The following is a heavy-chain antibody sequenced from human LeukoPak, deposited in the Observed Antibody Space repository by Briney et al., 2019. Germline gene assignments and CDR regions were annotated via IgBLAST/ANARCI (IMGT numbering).Heavy chain of an antibody. CDR1: GFTFNNYA. V-gene: IGHV3-23*01. Sequence: GGSLRLSCAASGFTFNNYAMSWVRQAPGKGLEWVSAISASGGSTYYADSVKGRFTISRDNSKNTLYLQMNSLRAEDTALYYCVKASSSSPQYNWFDAWGQGTLVTVSS. CDR3: VKASSSSPQYNWFDA. D-gene: IGHD6-6*01. J-gene: IGHJ5*02. CDR2: ISASGGST.